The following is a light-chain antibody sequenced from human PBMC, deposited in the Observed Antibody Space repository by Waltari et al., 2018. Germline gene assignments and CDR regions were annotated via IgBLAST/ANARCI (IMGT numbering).Light chain of an antibody. J-gene: IGLJ3*02. CDR3: AGWDDSLSAWV. CDR1: SSAVGRYHS. Sequence: QSALTQPASVSGSPGQSITIPCPGTSSAVGRYHSFPWYQHRPGKAPKPLIYGVSKRPSGVSNRFSGSKSGNTASLAISGLRSEDEADYYCAGWDDSLSAWVFGGGTKLTVL. V-gene: IGLV2-14*02. CDR2: GVS.